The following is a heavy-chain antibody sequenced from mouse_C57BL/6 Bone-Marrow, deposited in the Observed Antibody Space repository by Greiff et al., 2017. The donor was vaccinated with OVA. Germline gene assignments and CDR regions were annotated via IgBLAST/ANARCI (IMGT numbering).Heavy chain of an antibody. CDR1: GFNIKDDY. Sequence: VQLQQSGAELVRPGASVKLSCTASGFNIKDDYMHWVKQRPEQGLEWIGWIDPENGDTEYASKFQGKATITADTSSNTAYLQLSSLTSEDTAVYYRTTTYFDYWGQGTTLTVSS. J-gene: IGHJ2*01. CDR3: TTTYFDY. CDR2: IDPENGDT. V-gene: IGHV14-4*01.